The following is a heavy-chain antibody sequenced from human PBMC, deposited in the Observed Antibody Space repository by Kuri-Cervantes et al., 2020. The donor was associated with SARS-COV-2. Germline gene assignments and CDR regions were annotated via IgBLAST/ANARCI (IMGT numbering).Heavy chain of an antibody. D-gene: IGHD2-2*02. CDR2: INPNSGGT. V-gene: IGHV1-2*02. CDR3: ASQGFEYQLPYGVNFDY. CDR1: GYTFTGYY. J-gene: IGHJ4*02. Sequence: ASVKVSCKASGYTFTGYYMHWVRQAPGQGLEWMGWINPNSGGTNYAQKFQGRVTMTRDTSISTAYMELSRLRSDDTAVYYCASQGFEYQLPYGVNFDYWGQGTLVTVSS.